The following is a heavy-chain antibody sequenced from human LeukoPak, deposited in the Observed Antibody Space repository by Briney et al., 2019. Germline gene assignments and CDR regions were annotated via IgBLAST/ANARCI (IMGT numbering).Heavy chain of an antibody. Sequence: SVKVSCKASGGTSSDYAFIWVRQAPGQGLEVMGRIFPAFGSVTYAQKFHDRVTISADESTSTVFVEVNSLRFEDTAIYYCGRPYGSGNYYNLGLDYWGQGTPVTVSS. J-gene: IGHJ4*02. CDR2: IFPAFGSV. CDR1: GGTSSDYA. CDR3: GRPYGSGNYYNLGLDY. D-gene: IGHD3-10*01. V-gene: IGHV1-69*13.